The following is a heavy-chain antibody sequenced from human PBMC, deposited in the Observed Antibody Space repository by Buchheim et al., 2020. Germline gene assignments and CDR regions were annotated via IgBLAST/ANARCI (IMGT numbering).Heavy chain of an antibody. J-gene: IGHJ5*02. CDR1: GGSISSGGYY. V-gene: IGHV4-31*03. Sequence: QVQLQESGPGLVKPSQTLSLTCTVSGGSISSGGYYWSWIRQHPGKGLEWIGYIYYSGSTYYNPSLQSRVNISVDTSKNQFFLKLSSVTAADTAVYYCARDGSLGSGSYVWFDPWGQGTL. D-gene: IGHD3-10*01. CDR2: IYYSGST. CDR3: ARDGSLGSGSYVWFDP.